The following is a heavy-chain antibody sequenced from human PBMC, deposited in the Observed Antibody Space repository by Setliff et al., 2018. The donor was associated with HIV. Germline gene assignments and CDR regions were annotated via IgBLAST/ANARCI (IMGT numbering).Heavy chain of an antibody. CDR2: ISTYSDER. J-gene: IGHJ6*02. V-gene: IGHV1-18*01. CDR1: GYTFTTYG. Sequence: ASVKVSCKPPGYTFTTYGLSWVRQAPGQGLEWMGWISTYSDERSYAQNLQGRVTMTTDTSTSTAYMELRSLRFDDTAVYHCARDVEHMMDVWGQGTTVTVSS. CDR3: ARDVEHMMDV.